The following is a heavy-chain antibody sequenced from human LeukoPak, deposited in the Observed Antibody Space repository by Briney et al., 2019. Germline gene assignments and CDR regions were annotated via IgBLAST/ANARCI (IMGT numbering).Heavy chain of an antibody. CDR2: IHRSGST. CDR3: ARGYGSGSHST. Sequence: SETLSLTCSMSGGSNSSDYWSWIRQPAGEGLEWIGRIHRSGSTYYNPSLKSRVTMSADTSKNQISLKVNSVTAADTAVYFCARGYGSGSHSTWGQGTLVTVSS. CDR1: GGSNSSDY. D-gene: IGHD3-10*01. J-gene: IGHJ5*02. V-gene: IGHV4-4*07.